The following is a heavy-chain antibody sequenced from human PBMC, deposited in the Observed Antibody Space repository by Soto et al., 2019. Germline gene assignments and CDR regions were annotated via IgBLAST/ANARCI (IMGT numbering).Heavy chain of an antibody. CDR3: VRGYCTTSPCSGDFKL. J-gene: IGHJ1*01. V-gene: IGHV1-46*01. CDR2: IHPSGDT. D-gene: IGHD2-15*01. Sequence: ASVKVSCKASGYKFTTYFIHWVRQAPGQGLEWMGMIHPSGDTGYAQKFRGRVTMTIDTSTTTAYMELRNLTSEDTAVYFSVRGYCTTSPCSGDFKLWGQVNLVNVSS. CDR1: GYKFTTYF.